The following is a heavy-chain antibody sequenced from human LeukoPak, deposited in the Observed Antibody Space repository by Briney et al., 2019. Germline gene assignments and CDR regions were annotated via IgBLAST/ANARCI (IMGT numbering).Heavy chain of an antibody. CDR3: ARLFYYGSGKPFDY. J-gene: IGHJ4*02. CDR2: ISTSGSTI. CDR1: GFTFSDYY. Sequence: GGSLRLSCAASGFTFSDYYMSWIRQAPGKGLEWVSYISTSGSTIYYADSVKGRFTISRDNAKNSLYLQMNSLRAEDTAVYYCARLFYYGSGKPFDYWGQGTPVTVSS. V-gene: IGHV3-11*01. D-gene: IGHD3-10*01.